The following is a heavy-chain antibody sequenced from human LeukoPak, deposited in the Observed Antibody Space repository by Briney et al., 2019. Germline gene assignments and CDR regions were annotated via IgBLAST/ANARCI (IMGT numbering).Heavy chain of an antibody. V-gene: IGHV3-48*04. CDR3: AELGITMIGGV. Sequence: GGSLRLSCAASGFTFNTYTMNWVRQAPGKGLEWVSYISSSGSTIYYADSVKGRFTISRDNAENSLYLQMNSLRAEDTAVYYCAELGITMIGGVWGKGTTVTISS. CDR2: ISSSGSTI. D-gene: IGHD3-10*02. J-gene: IGHJ6*04. CDR1: GFTFNTYT.